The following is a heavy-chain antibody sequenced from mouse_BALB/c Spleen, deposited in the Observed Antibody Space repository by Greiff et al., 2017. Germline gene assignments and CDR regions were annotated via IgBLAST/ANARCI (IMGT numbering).Heavy chain of an antibody. CDR1: GFTFSSYA. CDR2: ISSGGSYT. V-gene: IGHV5-9-4*01. J-gene: IGHJ4*01. CDR3: ARDRGTTRAMDY. D-gene: IGHD1-1*01. Sequence: EVKLVESGGGLVKPGGSLKLSCAASGFTFSSYAMSWVRQSPEKRLEWVAEISSGGSYTYYPDTVTGRFTISRDNAKNTLYLEMSSLRSEDTAMYYCARDRGTTRAMDYWGQGTSVTVSS.